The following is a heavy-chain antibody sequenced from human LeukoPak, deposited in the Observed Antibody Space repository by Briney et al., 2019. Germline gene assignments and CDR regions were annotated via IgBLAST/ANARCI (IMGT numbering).Heavy chain of an antibody. CDR3: ARESPSCSRCFQH. CDR2: FNSDGSST. J-gene: IGHJ1*01. V-gene: IGHV3-74*01. Sequence: QAGGSLRLSCAASGFTFSSYWMHWVRQTPGKGLVWLSRFNSDGSSTNYADSVKGRFTISRDNANSTLFLQMTSLTADDTAVYYCARESPSCSRCFQHWGQGALVSVSS. CDR1: GFTFSSYW. D-gene: IGHD2-2*01.